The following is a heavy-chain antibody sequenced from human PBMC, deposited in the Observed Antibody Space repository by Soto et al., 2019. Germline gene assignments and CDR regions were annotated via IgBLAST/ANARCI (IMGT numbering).Heavy chain of an antibody. J-gene: IGHJ4*02. Sequence: EVPLVESGGGLVKPGGSLRLSCAASGFTFSSYSMNWVRQAPGKGLEWVSSISSSSSYIYYADSVKGRFTISRDNAKNSLYLQMNSLRAEDTAVYYCARIGDDGGDWSLDYWGQGTLVTVSS. CDR2: ISSSSSYI. CDR1: GFTFSSYS. CDR3: ARIGDDGGDWSLDY. D-gene: IGHD2-21*02. V-gene: IGHV3-21*01.